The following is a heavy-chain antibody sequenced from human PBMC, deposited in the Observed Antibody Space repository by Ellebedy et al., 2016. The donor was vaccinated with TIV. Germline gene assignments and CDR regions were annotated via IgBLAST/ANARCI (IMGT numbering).Heavy chain of an antibody. CDR2: IKQDGSEK. Sequence: GESLKISXAASGFTFSSYWMSWVRQAPGKGLEWVANIKQDGSEKYYVDSVKGRFTISRDNAKNSLYLQMNSLRAEDTAVYYCARDRGWLLGDVDYWGQGTLVTVSS. D-gene: IGHD5-24*01. CDR1: GFTFSSYW. J-gene: IGHJ4*02. V-gene: IGHV3-7*01. CDR3: ARDRGWLLGDVDY.